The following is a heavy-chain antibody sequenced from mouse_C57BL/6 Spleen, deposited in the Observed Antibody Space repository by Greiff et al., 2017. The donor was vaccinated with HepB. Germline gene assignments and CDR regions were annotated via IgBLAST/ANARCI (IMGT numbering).Heavy chain of an antibody. CDR1: GYTFTSYG. J-gene: IGHJ4*01. CDR2: IYPRSGNT. V-gene: IGHV1-81*01. D-gene: IGHD1-1*01. CDR3: ASGDYYGSSLYYAMDY. Sequence: VKLMESGAELARPGASVKLSCKASGYTFTSYGISWVKQRTGQGLEWIGEIYPRSGNTYYNEKFKGKATLTADKSSSTAYMELRSLTSEDSAVYFCASGDYYGSSLYYAMDYWGQGTSVTVSS.